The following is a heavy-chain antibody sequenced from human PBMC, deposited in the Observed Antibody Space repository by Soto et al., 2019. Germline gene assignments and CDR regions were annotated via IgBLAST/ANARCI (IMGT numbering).Heavy chain of an antibody. J-gene: IGHJ4*02. V-gene: IGHV1-69*12. CDR2: IIPIFGTA. D-gene: IGHD5-18*01. CDR1: GGTFSSYA. Sequence: QVQQVQSGAEVKKPGSSVKVSCKASGGTFSSYAISWVRQAPGQGLEWMRGIIPIFGTANYAQKFQGRVTITADESTSTAYMELSSLRSDDTAVYYCARDAGPGGYSYGLDYWGQGTLVTVSS. CDR3: ARDAGPGGYSYGLDY.